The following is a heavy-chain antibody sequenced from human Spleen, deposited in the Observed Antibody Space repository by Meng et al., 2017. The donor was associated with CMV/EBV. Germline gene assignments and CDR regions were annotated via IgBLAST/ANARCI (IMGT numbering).Heavy chain of an antibody. Sequence: SETLSLTCTVSGGSISNNISYWSWIRQPPGKGLEWIGHIYYSGSTNYNPSLKSRVTISVDTSKNQFSLKLSSVTAADTAVYYCARGESYDILTGYYPLINAFDIWGQGTVVTVSS. D-gene: IGHD3-9*01. J-gene: IGHJ3*02. CDR3: ARGESYDILTGYYPLINAFDI. CDR2: IYYSGST. V-gene: IGHV4-61*01. CDR1: GGSISNNISY.